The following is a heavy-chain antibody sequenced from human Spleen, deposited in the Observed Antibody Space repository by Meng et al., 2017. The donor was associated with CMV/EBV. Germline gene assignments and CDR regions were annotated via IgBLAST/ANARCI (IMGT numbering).Heavy chain of an antibody. J-gene: IGHJ4*02. Sequence: GGSLRLSCAASGFTFSSYWMSWVRQAPGKGLEWVSTISSGGGATYYADSVKGRFTISRDNSRNTLYLHMNSLRAEDTAVFYCARPTYYSDGGDYYYWGQGTLVTVSS. D-gene: IGHD3-22*01. CDR3: ARPTYYSDGGDYYY. CDR2: ISSGGGAT. CDR1: GFTFSSYW. V-gene: IGHV3-23*01.